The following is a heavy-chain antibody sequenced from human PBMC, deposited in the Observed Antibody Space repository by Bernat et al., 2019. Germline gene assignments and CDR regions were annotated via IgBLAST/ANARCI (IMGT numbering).Heavy chain of an antibody. V-gene: IGHV4-39*02. CDR3: ARRGSSSPRNWFDP. D-gene: IGHD6-6*01. Sequence: QQQLKESGPRLVKPSETLSLTCTVSGGSISSSAYYWDWIRQPPGKGLEWIGGIYYSGRTYYHPSLRSRVSISVATSRNHFSVKLSSVTAADTAVYYCARRGSSSPRNWFDPWGQGTLVTVSS. CDR2: IYYSGRT. CDR1: GGSISSSAYY. J-gene: IGHJ5*02.